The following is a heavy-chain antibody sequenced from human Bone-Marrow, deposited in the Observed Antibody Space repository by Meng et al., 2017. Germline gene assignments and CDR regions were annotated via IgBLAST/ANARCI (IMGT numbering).Heavy chain of an antibody. CDR3: ASRYYDILTGYLYAFDI. CDR1: GYTFTSYG. D-gene: IGHD3-9*01. J-gene: IGHJ3*02. Sequence: ASVKVSCKASGYTFTSYGITWVRQAPGQGLEWMGWISAYTGHTNYAQMVQGRVIMTKDTSTSTVYMELRSLRSDDTAVYYCASRYYDILTGYLYAFDIWGQGTMVTVSS. V-gene: IGHV1-18*01. CDR2: ISAYTGHT.